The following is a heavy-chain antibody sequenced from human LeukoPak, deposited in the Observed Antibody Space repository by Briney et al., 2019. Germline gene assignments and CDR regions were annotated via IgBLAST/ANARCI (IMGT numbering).Heavy chain of an antibody. J-gene: IGHJ6*02. CDR2: IYYSGST. CDR1: GGSINSSSYY. CDR3: ARQYSSSWYNRNPPSYGMDV. Sequence: PSETLSLTCTVSGGSINSSSYYWGWIRRPPGKGLEWIGSIYYSGSTYYNPSLKSRVTISVDTSKNQFSLKLSSVTAADTAVYYCARQYSSSWYNRNPPSYGMDVWGQGTTVTVSS. V-gene: IGHV4-39*01. D-gene: IGHD6-13*01.